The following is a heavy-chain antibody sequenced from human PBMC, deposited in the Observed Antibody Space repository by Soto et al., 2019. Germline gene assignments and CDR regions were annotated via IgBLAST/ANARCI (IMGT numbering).Heavy chain of an antibody. Sequence: QVQLQQWGAGLLKPSETLSLTCAVYGGSFRGYYWSWIRQPPGKGLEWIGDINHRGSTNYNPSVKSRVTISVDTSKNQFSLKLNSVTAADTAVYYCARGSRVKIPAASGRDYYYHGLDVWGQGTAVTVSS. D-gene: IGHD6-25*01. CDR3: ARGSRVKIPAASGRDYYYHGLDV. J-gene: IGHJ6*02. CDR2: INHRGST. CDR1: GGSFRGYY. V-gene: IGHV4-34*01.